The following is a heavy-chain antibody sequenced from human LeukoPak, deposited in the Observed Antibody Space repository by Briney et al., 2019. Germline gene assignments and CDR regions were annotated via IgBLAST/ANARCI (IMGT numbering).Heavy chain of an antibody. CDR1: GGSISSGDYY. CDR2: IYYSGST. D-gene: IGHD5-12*01. CDR3: ARAGGATGSQVDY. V-gene: IGHV4-30-4*01. Sequence: SETLSLTCTVSGGSISSGDYYWSWIRQPPGKGLEWIGYIYYSGSTYYNPSLKSRVTISVDTSKNQFSLKLSSVTAADTAVYYCARAGGATGSQVDYWGQGTLVTVSS. J-gene: IGHJ4*02.